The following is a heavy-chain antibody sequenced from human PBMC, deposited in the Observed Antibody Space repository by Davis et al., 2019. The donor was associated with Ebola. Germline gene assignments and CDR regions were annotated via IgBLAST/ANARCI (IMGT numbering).Heavy chain of an antibody. CDR1: GGSFSGYY. J-gene: IGHJ4*02. D-gene: IGHD3-10*02. V-gene: IGHV4-34*01. Sequence: SETLSLTCAVYGGSFSGYYWSWIRQPPGKGLEWIGEINHSGSTNYNPSLKSRVTISVGTSKNQFSLKLSSVTAADTAVYYCARGHLRSDYWGQGTLVTVSS. CDR2: INHSGST. CDR3: ARGHLRSDY.